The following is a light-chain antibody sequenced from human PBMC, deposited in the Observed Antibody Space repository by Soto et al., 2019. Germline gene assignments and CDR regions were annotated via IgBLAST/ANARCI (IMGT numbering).Light chain of an antibody. J-gene: IGKJ3*01. V-gene: IGKV1-12*01. CDR2: DAS. CDR3: HQAHSFPFA. CDR1: QDINSR. Sequence: DIQMTQSPSAVSASVGDRVTITCRASQDINSRLAWYQQKPGKAPKLLISDASSLQSGVPSRFGGSGSGTDFSLPISSLQPEDFATYYCHQAHSFPFAFGPGTKVEIK.